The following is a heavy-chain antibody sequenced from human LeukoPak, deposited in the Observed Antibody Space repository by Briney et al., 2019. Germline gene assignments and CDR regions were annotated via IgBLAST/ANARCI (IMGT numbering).Heavy chain of an antibody. J-gene: IGHJ5*02. V-gene: IGHV3-66*01. D-gene: IGHD1-26*01. CDR3: AREVGS. CDR2: TYVSGNT. CDR1: GFTVSDNY. Sequence: GGSLRLSCAASGFTVSDNYISWVRQAPGKGLKWVSVTYVSGNTYYADSVKGRFSISRDTSKNTLYLQMNSLIAEDSAVYYCAREVGSWGQGTLVTVSS.